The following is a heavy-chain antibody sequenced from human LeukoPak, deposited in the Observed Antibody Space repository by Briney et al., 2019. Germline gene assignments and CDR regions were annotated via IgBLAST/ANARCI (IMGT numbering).Heavy chain of an antibody. Sequence: GASVKVSCKASGYTFTGYYMHWLRQAPGQGLEWMAWVNPNSGGTRVAQKFQNRVTLTRDTSITTAYMELSGLTPDDTAVYYCVRHMGNTGYFDYWGQGALVTVSS. D-gene: IGHD1-26*01. V-gene: IGHV1-2*02. CDR1: GYTFTGYY. J-gene: IGHJ4*02. CDR3: VRHMGNTGYFDY. CDR2: VNPNSGGT.